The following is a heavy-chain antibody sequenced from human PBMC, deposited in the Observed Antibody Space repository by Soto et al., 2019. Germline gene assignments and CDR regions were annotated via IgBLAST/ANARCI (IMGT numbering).Heavy chain of an antibody. V-gene: IGHV1-46*01. D-gene: IGHD3-10*01. J-gene: IGHJ2*01. CDR2: IDPSGGGT. Sequence: QVQLAQSGAEVRKPGASVKVSCKASGYTFTRYYLHWVRQAPGQGLEWMGIIDPSGGGTTYAQTFQGRVTMTRDTSTSTAYMELSSLRSDDTAVYYCAAYGSGRQGSFDLWGRGTLVTVSS. CDR1: GYTFTRYY. CDR3: AAYGSGRQGSFDL.